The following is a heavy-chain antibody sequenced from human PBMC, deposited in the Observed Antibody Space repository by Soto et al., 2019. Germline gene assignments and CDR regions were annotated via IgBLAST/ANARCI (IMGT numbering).Heavy chain of an antibody. Sequence: QMQLVQSGAEVKKPGSSVKVSCTASGGTFNNYALTWVRQAPGQGLDWLGGNIPNFGTTNYAHKLQGRLTITADESTNTAYMELSSLTSDDTAVYYCASSYGTSWYVDYWGQGPLVTASS. CDR3: ASSYGTSWYVDY. J-gene: IGHJ4*02. CDR2: NIPNFGTT. D-gene: IGHD6-13*01. V-gene: IGHV1-69*01. CDR1: GGTFNNYA.